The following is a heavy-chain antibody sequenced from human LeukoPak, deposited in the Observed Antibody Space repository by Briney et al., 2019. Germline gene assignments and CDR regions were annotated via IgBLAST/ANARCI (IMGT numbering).Heavy chain of an antibody. V-gene: IGHV1-18*01. CDR3: ARGLLYGGDTEFDY. CDR2: ISAYNGNT. D-gene: IGHD2-21*02. Sequence: GASVKVSCKASGYIFTNYGINWVRQAPGQGLEWMGWISAYNGNTKYTQKLQDRVTMTTDTSTSTAYMELKTLRSDDTAVYYCARGLLYGGDTEFDYWGQGTLVTVSS. J-gene: IGHJ4*02. CDR1: GYIFTNYG.